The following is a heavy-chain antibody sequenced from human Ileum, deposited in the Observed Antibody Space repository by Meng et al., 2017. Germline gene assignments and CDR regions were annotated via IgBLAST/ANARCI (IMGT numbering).Heavy chain of an antibody. D-gene: IGHD2-15*01. Sequence: EVQLVESGGGLVKPGGSLRLSCVASGFSFSSNSMNWVRQAPGKGLEWVASISSSSSYADSVKGRFTISRDNAKNSLYLQMNSLRVEDMAVYYCARGRVVVSAAPVDSWGQGTQVTVSS. V-gene: IGHV3-21*01. CDR3: ARGRVVVSAAPVDS. J-gene: IGHJ4*02. CDR2: ISSSSS. CDR1: GFSFSSNS.